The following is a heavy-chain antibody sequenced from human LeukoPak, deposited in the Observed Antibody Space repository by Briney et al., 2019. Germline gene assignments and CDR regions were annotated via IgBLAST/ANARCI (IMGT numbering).Heavy chain of an antibody. Sequence: GGSLRLSCAASGFTFSSYEMNWVRQAPGKGLEWVSYISSSGSTIYYADSVKGRFTISRDNAKNSLYLQMNSLRAEDTAVYYCARALGWLPENYWGQGTLVTVSS. V-gene: IGHV3-48*03. J-gene: IGHJ4*02. CDR2: ISSSGSTI. D-gene: IGHD5-24*01. CDR3: ARALGWLPENY. CDR1: GFTFSSYE.